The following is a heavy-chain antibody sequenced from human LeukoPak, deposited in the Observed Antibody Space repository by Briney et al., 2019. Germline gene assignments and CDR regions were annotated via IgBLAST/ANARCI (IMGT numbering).Heavy chain of an antibody. V-gene: IGHV1-69*01. CDR1: GGTLSSYA. Sequence: GASVKVSCKASGGTLSSYAISWVRQAPGQGLEWMGGIILIFGTANYAQKFQGRVTITADESTSTAYMELSSLRSEDTAVYYCATGQVSSSWYGPFDYWGQGTLVTVSS. CDR3: ATGQVSSSWYGPFDY. J-gene: IGHJ4*02. CDR2: IILIFGTA. D-gene: IGHD6-13*01.